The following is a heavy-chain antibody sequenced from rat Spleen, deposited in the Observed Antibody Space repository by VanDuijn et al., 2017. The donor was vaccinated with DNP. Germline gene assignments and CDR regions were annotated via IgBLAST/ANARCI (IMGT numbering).Heavy chain of an antibody. V-gene: IGHV5-7*01. CDR1: GFTFSDYS. CDR3: ATLMYATDYYYFHY. J-gene: IGHJ2*01. Sequence: EVQLVESGGGLVQPGRSLKLSCAASGFTFSDYSMAWVRQAPKKGLEWVATIIYDGSGTYSRDSVKGRFTISRDNAKSTLYLQVDSLRSEDTATYYCATLMYATDYYYFHYWGQGVMVTVSS. CDR2: IIYDGSGT. D-gene: IGHD1-6*01.